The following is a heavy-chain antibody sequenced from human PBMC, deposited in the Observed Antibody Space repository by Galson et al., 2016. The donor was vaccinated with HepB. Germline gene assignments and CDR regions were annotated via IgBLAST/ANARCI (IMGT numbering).Heavy chain of an antibody. D-gene: IGHD1/OR15-1a*01. J-gene: IGHJ6*02. V-gene: IGHV6-1*01. CDR2: TYYRSKWYN. CDR1: GDSVSNNSAA. Sequence: CAISGDSVSNNSAAWNWIRQSPSRGLEWLGRTYYRSKWYNDYAVSVKSRIIVNPDTSKNQFSLQLNSVTPEDTAVYYCVEQRKGAPYGMGVWGQGTTVTVSS. CDR3: VEQRKGAPYGMGV.